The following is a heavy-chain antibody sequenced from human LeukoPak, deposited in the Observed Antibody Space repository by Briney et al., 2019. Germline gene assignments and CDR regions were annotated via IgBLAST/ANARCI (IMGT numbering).Heavy chain of an antibody. Sequence: PGGSLRLSCAASGFTFSTYWMSWVRQAPGKGLEWVAIIKQDGSEEYYVDSVKGRFTISRDNAKTSLYLQLNSLRAEDTAVYYCARGGNMPDYWGQGALVTVSS. CDR1: GFTFSTYW. J-gene: IGHJ4*02. CDR3: ARGGNMPDY. V-gene: IGHV3-7*01. D-gene: IGHD1/OR15-1a*01. CDR2: IKQDGSEE.